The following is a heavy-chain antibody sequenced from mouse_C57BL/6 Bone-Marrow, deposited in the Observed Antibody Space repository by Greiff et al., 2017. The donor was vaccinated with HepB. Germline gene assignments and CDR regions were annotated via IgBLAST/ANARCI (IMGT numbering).Heavy chain of an antibody. CDR3: ARVYYYGSSYGAMDY. J-gene: IGHJ4*01. CDR2: TFYSGIT. CDR1: GFSINSDCY. Sequence: EVKLMESGPSLVRPSQTLSLTCTVTGFSINSDCYWIWIRQFPGNKLEYIGYTFYSGITYYNPSLESRTYITRDTSKNQFSLKLSSVTTEDTATYYCARVYYYGSSYGAMDYWGQGTSVTVSS. D-gene: IGHD1-1*01. V-gene: IGHV3-3*01.